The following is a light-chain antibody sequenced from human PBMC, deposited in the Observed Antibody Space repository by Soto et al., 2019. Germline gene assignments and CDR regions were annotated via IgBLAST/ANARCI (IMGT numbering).Light chain of an antibody. CDR1: QSVTNN. V-gene: IGKV3-15*01. CDR2: GAS. J-gene: IGKJ1*01. Sequence: EIVLTQSPGTLSLSPGERATLSCRASQSVTNNYVAWYQQKPGQAPRLLIYGASNRATGVPARFSGSGSGTDFALTISSLQSEDFAIYYCQQYNDWPQTFGQGTRVEIK. CDR3: QQYNDWPQT.